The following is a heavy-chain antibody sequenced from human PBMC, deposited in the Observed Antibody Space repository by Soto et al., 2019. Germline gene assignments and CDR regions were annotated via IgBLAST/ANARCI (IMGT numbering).Heavy chain of an antibody. V-gene: IGHV3-15*07. CDR1: GVTLSNVW. CDR2: IKSETDGGTV. Sequence: GGSLRLSCAVSGVTLSNVWMNWVRQAPGEGPEWVGRIKSETDGGTVEYAAPVKGRFTISRDDSENTLYLQMNSLKTEDTAVYYCSHGYYQYFDSWGQGTLVTVSS. J-gene: IGHJ4*02. CDR3: SHGYYQYFDS. D-gene: IGHD3-22*01.